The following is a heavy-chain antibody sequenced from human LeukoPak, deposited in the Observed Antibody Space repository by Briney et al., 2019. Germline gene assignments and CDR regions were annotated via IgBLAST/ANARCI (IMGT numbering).Heavy chain of an antibody. Sequence: GESLRISCKGSGYSFTSYWISWVRQMSGKGLEWMGRIDPSDSYTNYSPSFQGHVTISADKSISTAYLQWSSLKASDTAMYYCARHAAYCSSTSCYSSRYYFDYWGQGTLVTVSS. V-gene: IGHV5-10-1*01. CDR1: GYSFTSYW. CDR3: ARHAAYCSSTSCYSSRYYFDY. CDR2: IDPSDSYT. J-gene: IGHJ4*02. D-gene: IGHD2-2*01.